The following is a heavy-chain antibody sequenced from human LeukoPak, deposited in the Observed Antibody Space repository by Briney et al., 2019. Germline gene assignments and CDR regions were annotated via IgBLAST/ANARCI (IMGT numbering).Heavy chain of an antibody. CDR3: AAIGDYDFWSGYYNDAFDI. D-gene: IGHD3-3*01. CDR1: GFTFTSSA. J-gene: IGHJ3*02. CDR2: IVVGSGNT. V-gene: IGHV1-58*01. Sequence: GASVNVSCKASGFTFTSSAVQWVRQARGQRLEWIGWIVVGSGNTNYAQKFQERVTITRDMSTSTAYMELSSLRSEDTAVYYCAAIGDYDFWSGYYNDAFDIWGQGTMVTVSS.